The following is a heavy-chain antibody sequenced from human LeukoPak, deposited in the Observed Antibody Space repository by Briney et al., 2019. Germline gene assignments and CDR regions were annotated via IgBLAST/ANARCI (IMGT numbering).Heavy chain of an antibody. V-gene: IGHV1-2*02. J-gene: IGHJ4*02. CDR2: INPNSGGT. Sequence: ASVKVSCTASGYTFTGYYMHWVRQAPGQVLEWMGWINPNSGGTNYAQKFQGRVTMTRDTSISTAYMELSRLRSDDTAVYYCARETIAAAVFDYWGQGTLVTVSS. D-gene: IGHD6-13*01. CDR1: GYTFTGYY. CDR3: ARETIAAAVFDY.